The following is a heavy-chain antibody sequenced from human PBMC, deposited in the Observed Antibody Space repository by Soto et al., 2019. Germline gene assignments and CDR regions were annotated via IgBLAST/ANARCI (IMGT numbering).Heavy chain of an antibody. D-gene: IGHD1-1*01. V-gene: IGHV1-46*01. CDR1: GYMFISYY. CDR3: ARDPGHGGTFDY. CDR2: INPSGGSP. J-gene: IGHJ4*02. Sequence: QVQLVQSGAEVKKPGASVEVSCKTSGYMFISYYIHWVRQAPGQGLEWMGIINPSGGSPSHAQTFQGRATMTRDASTSTVYMELSSLRSEDTAVYYCARDPGHGGTFDYWGQGTLVTVSS.